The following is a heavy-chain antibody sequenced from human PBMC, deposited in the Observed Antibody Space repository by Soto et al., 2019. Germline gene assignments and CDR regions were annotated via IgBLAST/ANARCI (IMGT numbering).Heavy chain of an antibody. CDR2: IWYDGSNK. CDR3: ARDHEWLRSFDY. Sequence: QVQLVESGGGVVQPGRSLRLSCTASGFTFSSYGMHWVRQAPGKGLEWVAVIWYDGSNKYYADSVKGRFTISRDNSKNTLYLQMNSLRAEDTAVYYCARDHEWLRSFDYWGQGTLVTVSS. V-gene: IGHV3-33*01. D-gene: IGHD5-12*01. CDR1: GFTFSSYG. J-gene: IGHJ4*02.